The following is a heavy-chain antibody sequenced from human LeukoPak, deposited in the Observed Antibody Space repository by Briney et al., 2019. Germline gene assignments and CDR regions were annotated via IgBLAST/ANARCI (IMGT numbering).Heavy chain of an antibody. CDR2: IYYSGST. J-gene: IGHJ5*02. Sequence: WVRQPPGKGLEWIGSIYYSGSTYYNPSLKSRVTISVDTSKNQFSLKLSSVTAADTAVYYCARPYLRGTVVNNWFDPWGQGTLVTVSS. V-gene: IGHV4-39*01. D-gene: IGHD4-23*01. CDR3: ARPYLRGTVVNNWFDP.